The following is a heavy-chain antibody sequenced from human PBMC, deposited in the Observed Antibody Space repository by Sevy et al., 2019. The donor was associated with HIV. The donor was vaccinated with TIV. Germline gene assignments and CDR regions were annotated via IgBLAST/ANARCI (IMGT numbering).Heavy chain of an antibody. D-gene: IGHD3-10*01. V-gene: IGHV4-59*01. J-gene: IGHJ4*02. Sequence: SETLSLTCTVSGGSISSYYWSWIRQPPGKGLEWIGYIYYSGSTNYNPSLNSRVTISVDTSKNQFSLKLSSVTAADTAVYYCARAGSYGSESYYYWGQGTLVTVSS. CDR3: ARAGSYGSESYYY. CDR1: GGSISSYY. CDR2: IYYSGST.